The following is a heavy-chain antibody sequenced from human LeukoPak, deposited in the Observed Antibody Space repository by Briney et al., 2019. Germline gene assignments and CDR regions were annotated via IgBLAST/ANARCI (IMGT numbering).Heavy chain of an antibody. CDR1: GFTFSDYA. Sequence: GGSLRLSCAASGFTFSDYAMSWFRQAPGKGLEWVALIRGTPYGGTTEYAASVKGRFTISRDDSKSIAYLQMNSLRTEDTAVYYCTRAGKPPYFDYWGQGTLVIVSS. J-gene: IGHJ4*02. V-gene: IGHV3-49*03. CDR2: IRGTPYGGTT. CDR3: TRAGKPPYFDY.